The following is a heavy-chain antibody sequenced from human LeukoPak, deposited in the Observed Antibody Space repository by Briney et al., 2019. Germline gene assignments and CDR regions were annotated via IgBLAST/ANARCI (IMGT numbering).Heavy chain of an antibody. Sequence: PSETLSLTCAVYGGSFSGYYWSWIRQPPGKGLEWIGEINHSGSTNYNPSLKSRVTISVDTSKNQLSLKLSSVTAADTAVYYCARGVDYDSSGYQYYFDYWGQGTLVTVSS. D-gene: IGHD3-22*01. CDR1: GGSFSGYY. J-gene: IGHJ4*02. CDR3: ARGVDYDSSGYQYYFDY. CDR2: INHSGST. V-gene: IGHV4-34*01.